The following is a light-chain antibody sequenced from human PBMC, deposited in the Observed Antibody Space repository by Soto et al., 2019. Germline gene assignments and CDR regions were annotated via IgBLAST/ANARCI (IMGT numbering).Light chain of an antibody. CDR1: QSISSY. CDR3: HQSSSTPPG. CDR2: AAS. Sequence: DIQMTQSPPSLSASVGDRITITCRASQSISSYLNWYQQKPGKAPKLLIYAASSLQSGVPSRFSGSGSATDFTLTISSLQPEDFATYYCHQSSSTPPGFVEGTKLDIK. V-gene: IGKV1-39*01. J-gene: IGKJ2*03.